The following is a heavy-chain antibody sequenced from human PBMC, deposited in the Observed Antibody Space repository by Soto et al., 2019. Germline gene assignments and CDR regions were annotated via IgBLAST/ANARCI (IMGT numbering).Heavy chain of an antibody. D-gene: IGHD6-6*01. CDR3: AKEGYSSSSWFDY. CDR1: GFTFSSYA. V-gene: IGHV3-23*01. J-gene: IGHJ4*02. Sequence: EVQLLESGGGLVQPGGSLRLSCAASGFTFSSYAMSWVRQAPGKGLEWVSTISGSGGSTYYADSVKGRFTISRDNSKNTLYLQMNSLRAEDTAVYYFAKEGYSSSSWFDYWGQGTLVTVSS. CDR2: ISGSGGST.